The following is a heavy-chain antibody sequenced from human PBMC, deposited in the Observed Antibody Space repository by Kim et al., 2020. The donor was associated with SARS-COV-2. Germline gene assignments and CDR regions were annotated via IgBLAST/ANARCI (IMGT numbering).Heavy chain of an antibody. J-gene: IGHJ4*02. CDR3: ARGYSYWHYFDY. CDR1: GFTFSTYG. D-gene: IGHD5-18*01. V-gene: IGHV3-33*01. Sequence: GGSLRLSCAASGFTFSTYGMHWVRQAPGKGLEWVAVIWNDGSNKYYADSVEGRFTISRDNSKDTLYLVMNNLRGDDTAVYFCARGYSYWHYFDYWGQGT. CDR2: IWNDGSNK.